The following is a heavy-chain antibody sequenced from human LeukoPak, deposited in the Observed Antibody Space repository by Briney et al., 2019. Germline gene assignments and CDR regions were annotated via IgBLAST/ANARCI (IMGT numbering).Heavy chain of an antibody. CDR2: IKEDGSDK. D-gene: IGHD1-7*01. CDR3: GREVPGGTTSLDC. Sequence: GGSLRLSCAASGFTFSSYWMSWIRQAPGKGLEWVANIKEDGSDKNYVDSVRGRLTISRDNAKNALYLQMSSLRAEDTAVYYCGREVPGGTTSLDCWGQGTVVTVSP. CDR1: GFTFSSYW. V-gene: IGHV3-7*04. J-gene: IGHJ4*02.